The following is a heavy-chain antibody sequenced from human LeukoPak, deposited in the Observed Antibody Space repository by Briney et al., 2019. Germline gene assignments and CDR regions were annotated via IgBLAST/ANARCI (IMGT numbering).Heavy chain of an antibody. V-gene: IGHV3-30*04. J-gene: IGHJ3*02. Sequence: GGSLRLSCATSGFIFYSYAMHWVRQAPGKGLEWVAVISHDETNKYYADSVKGRFTISRDNSKNTLYLQLNSLRAEDTAVYYCARDRVCSGGSCYFSAFDIWGQGTMVTLSS. CDR3: ARDRVCSGGSCYFSAFDI. CDR1: GFIFYSYA. CDR2: ISHDETNK. D-gene: IGHD2-15*01.